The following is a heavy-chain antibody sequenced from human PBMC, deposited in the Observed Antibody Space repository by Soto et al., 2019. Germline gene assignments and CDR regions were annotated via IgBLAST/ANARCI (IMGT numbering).Heavy chain of an antibody. CDR2: ISASSTYI. V-gene: IGHV3-21*01. Sequence: EVQLVEPGGGLVKPGGSLGLSCAASGFIFSSYPMNWVRQAPGKGLAWVSSISASSTYIYYADSLKGRFTISRDNAYNSLYLQMTSLRAEDTAVYYCARGWLRDPWMYWGQGTLVTVSS. CDR3: ARGWLRDPWMY. D-gene: IGHD5-12*01. CDR1: GFIFSSYP. J-gene: IGHJ4*02.